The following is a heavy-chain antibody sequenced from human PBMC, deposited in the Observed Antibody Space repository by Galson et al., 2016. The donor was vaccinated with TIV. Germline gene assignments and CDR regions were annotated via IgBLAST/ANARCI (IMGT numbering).Heavy chain of an antibody. J-gene: IGHJ6*02. D-gene: IGHD2-21*01. V-gene: IGHV3-66*02. CDR3: ARERRHCGNECYLYYYFGMDV. CDR1: TFKVSDNY. Sequence: SLRLSCAASTFKVSDNYMTWVRQAPGKGPEWVSIISSGGTTHYANSVRGRFTMSRDTDKNTVYPQMNNLRAEDTAVYYCARERRHCGNECYLYYYFGMDVWGQGATVTVSS. CDR2: ISSGGTT.